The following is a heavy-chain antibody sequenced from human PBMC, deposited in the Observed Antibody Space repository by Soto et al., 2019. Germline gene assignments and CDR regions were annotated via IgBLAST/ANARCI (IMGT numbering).Heavy chain of an antibody. Sequence: SETLSLTCTVSGGSISSGGYYWSWIRQHPGKGLEWIGYIYYSGSTYYNPSLKSRVTISVDTSKNQFSLKLSSVTAADTAVYYCARWEDIVVVPAALNDFDIWGQGTMVTVSS. CDR3: ARWEDIVVVPAALNDFDI. J-gene: IGHJ3*02. V-gene: IGHV4-31*03. CDR2: IYYSGST. CDR1: GGSISSGGYY. D-gene: IGHD2-2*01.